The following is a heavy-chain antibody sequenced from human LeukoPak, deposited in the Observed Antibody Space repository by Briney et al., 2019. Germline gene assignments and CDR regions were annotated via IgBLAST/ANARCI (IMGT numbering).Heavy chain of an antibody. D-gene: IGHD3-9*01. CDR3: ARDDWPGVFDY. CDR2: ISAYNGNT. CDR1: GYTFTSYG. J-gene: IGHJ4*02. Sequence: ASANVSCKASGYTFTSYGISWVRQAPGQGLEWMGWISAYNGNTNYAQKLQGRVTMTTDTSTSTAYMELRSLRSDDTAVYYCARDDWPGVFDYWGQGTLVTVSS. V-gene: IGHV1-18*01.